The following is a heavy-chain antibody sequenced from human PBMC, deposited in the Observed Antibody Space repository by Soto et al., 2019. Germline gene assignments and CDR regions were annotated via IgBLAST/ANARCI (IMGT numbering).Heavy chain of an antibody. J-gene: IGHJ6*03. V-gene: IGHV1-8*01. CDR2: MNPPTGNT. CDR1: GYTFTRYY. Sequence: QVQLVQSGSEGKEPGASMKISCQASGYTFTRYYITWVRQATGQGLQWMGWMNPPTGNTAYAEKFQGRVTMTRSTSITTAYMELSALTSEDTAVYYCARLSEESSSSNYYYFYMDVWGKGSTVTVSS. CDR3: ARLSEESSSSNYYYFYMDV. D-gene: IGHD6-19*01.